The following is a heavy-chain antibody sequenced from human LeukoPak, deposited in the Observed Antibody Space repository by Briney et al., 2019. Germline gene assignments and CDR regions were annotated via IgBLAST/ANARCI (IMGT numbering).Heavy chain of an antibody. CDR1: GFTFRNYW. J-gene: IGHJ4*02. CDR2: ISRDGATT. CDR3: VRLLDIDY. Sequence: GGSLRLSCAASGFTFRNYWMHWVRQAPGKGLVWVSRISRDGATTHYAGSVKGRFTISRDNAKNMVYLQMDSLSAEDTAVYYCVRLLDIDYWGQGTLVTVSS. D-gene: IGHD1-1*01. V-gene: IGHV3-74*01.